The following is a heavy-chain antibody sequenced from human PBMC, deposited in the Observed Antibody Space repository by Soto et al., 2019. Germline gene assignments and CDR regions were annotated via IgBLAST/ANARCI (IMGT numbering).Heavy chain of an antibody. V-gene: IGHV3-74*01. Sequence: AGGTLRLPCAASGFTFSSYCMHWIRQAPGKGLVWVSRLNSDGSSTSYADSVKGRFTISRDNAKNTLYLQMKGLRAEDTAVYYCVRLVQRKGAIERHYSGQGPLVTV. J-gene: IGHJ4*02. CDR1: GFTFSSYC. CDR3: VRLVQRKGAIERHY. D-gene: IGHD1-26*01. CDR2: LNSDGSST.